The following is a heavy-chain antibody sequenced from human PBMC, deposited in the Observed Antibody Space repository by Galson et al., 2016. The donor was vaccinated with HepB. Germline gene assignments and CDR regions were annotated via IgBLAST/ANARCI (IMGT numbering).Heavy chain of an antibody. CDR1: GFTFTNYG. V-gene: IGHV3-33*01. D-gene: IGHD1-26*01. CDR2: IWYDGSNK. J-gene: IGHJ4*01. CDR3: ARITVGPIDK. Sequence: SLRLSCAASGFTFTNYGMHWVRQAPGKGLEWAAVIWYDGSNKYYADSVKGRFTISRDNSKNTLYLQMNSLRAEDTAVYYCARITVGPIDKWGQGLMVTVS.